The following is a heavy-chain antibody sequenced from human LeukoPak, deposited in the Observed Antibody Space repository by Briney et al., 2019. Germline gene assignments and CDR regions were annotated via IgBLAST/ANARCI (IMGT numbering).Heavy chain of an antibody. CDR1: GGSISSYY. J-gene: IGHJ4*02. D-gene: IGHD6-19*01. CDR3: ARVDSSGWYGVDY. CDR2: IYYSGST. V-gene: IGHV4-59*01. Sequence: SETLSLTCTVSGGSISSYYWSWIRQPPGKGLEWIGYIYYSGSTNYNPSLKSQVTISVDTSKNQFSLKLSSVTAADTAVYYCARVDSSGWYGVDYWGQGTLVTVSS.